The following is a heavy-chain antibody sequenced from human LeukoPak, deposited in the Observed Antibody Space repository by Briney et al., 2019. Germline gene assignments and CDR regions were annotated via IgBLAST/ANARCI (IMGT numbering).Heavy chain of an antibody. CDR1: GFSFISYW. CDR3: ARLGSGSTLDC. V-gene: IGHV3-74*01. J-gene: IGHJ4*02. CDR2: ISSDGSRT. Sequence: PGGSLRLSCAASGFSFISYWMHWVRQAPGKGLVWVSRISSDGSRTIYADSVKCRFTISRDNAKNTLYLQMNSLRAEDTAVYYCARLGSGSTLDCWGQGILVTVSS. D-gene: IGHD3-10*01.